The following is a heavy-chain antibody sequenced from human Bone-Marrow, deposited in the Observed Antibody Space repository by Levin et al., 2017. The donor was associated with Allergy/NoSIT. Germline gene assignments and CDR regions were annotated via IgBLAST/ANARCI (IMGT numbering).Heavy chain of an antibody. V-gene: IGHV3-33*01. CDR1: GFTFSSYG. J-gene: IGHJ4*02. CDR2: IWYDGSNK. CDR3: ARDSSGYLLYFDY. D-gene: IGHD3-22*01. Sequence: GGSLRLSCAASGFTFSSYGMHWVRQAPGKGLEWVAVIWYDGSNKYYADSVKGRFTISRDNSKNTLYLQMNSLRAEDTAVYYCARDSSGYLLYFDYWGQGTLVTVSS.